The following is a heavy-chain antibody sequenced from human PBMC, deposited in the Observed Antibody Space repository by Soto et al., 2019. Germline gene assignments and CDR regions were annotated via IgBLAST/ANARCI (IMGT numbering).Heavy chain of an antibody. CDR1: GYTFTSYA. CDR3: ARVDMYGDSDTIDY. V-gene: IGHV1-3*01. J-gene: IGHJ4*02. D-gene: IGHD4-17*01. Sequence: ASVKVSCKASGYTFTSYAMHWVRQAPGQRLEWMGWINAGNGNTKYSQKFQGRVTMTTDTSTSTAYMELRSLRSDDTAVYYCARVDMYGDSDTIDYWGQGTLVTVSS. CDR2: INAGNGNT.